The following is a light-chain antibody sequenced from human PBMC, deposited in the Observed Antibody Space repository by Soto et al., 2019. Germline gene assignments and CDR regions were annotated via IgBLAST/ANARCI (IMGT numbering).Light chain of an antibody. J-gene: IGKJ2*01. CDR1: QSVSSSY. Sequence: EIVLTQSPGTLSLSPGERATLSCRASQSVSSSYLAWYQQKPGQAPRLLTYAASRRATGIPDRFSGSGSGTDFTITITRLEPEDFAVNYCQQSVSSPNTFGKGTKLEIK. CDR3: QQSVSSPNT. CDR2: AAS. V-gene: IGKV3-20*01.